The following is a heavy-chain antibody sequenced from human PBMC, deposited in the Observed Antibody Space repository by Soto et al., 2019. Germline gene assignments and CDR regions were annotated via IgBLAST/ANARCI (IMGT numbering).Heavy chain of an antibody. CDR3: ARVIDCSGGSCYSVWFDP. Sequence: ASVKVSCKASGYTFTSYAMHCVRQAPGQRLEWMGWINAGNGNTNYAQKLQGRVTMTTDTSTSTAYMELRSLRSDDTAVYYCARVIDCSGGSCYSVWFDPWGQGTLVTVSS. CDR1: GYTFTSYA. D-gene: IGHD2-15*01. CDR2: INAGNGNT. J-gene: IGHJ5*02. V-gene: IGHV1-3*01.